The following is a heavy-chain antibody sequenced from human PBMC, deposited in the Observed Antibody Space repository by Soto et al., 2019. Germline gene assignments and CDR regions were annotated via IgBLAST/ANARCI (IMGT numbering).Heavy chain of an antibody. CDR1: GFTFSSYV. CDR2: ISSNGGST. CDR3: ARMEGYCSSTNWPPRAFDY. J-gene: IGHJ4*02. V-gene: IGHV3-64*01. D-gene: IGHD2-2*01. Sequence: GGSLRLSCAASGFTFSSYVMLWVRQAPGKGLEYVSAISSNGGSTYYANSVKGRFTISRDNSKNTLYIQMGSLRSEDMAVYYWARMEGYCSSTNWPPRAFDYWGQGTLVTVSS.